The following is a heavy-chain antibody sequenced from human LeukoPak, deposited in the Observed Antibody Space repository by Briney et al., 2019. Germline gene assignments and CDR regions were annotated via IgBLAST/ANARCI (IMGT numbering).Heavy chain of an antibody. J-gene: IGHJ4*02. CDR2: ISGSNSYI. V-gene: IGHV3-21*01. Sequence: GGSLRLSCAASGFTFSSYTMHWIRQAPGKGLEWVSSISGSNSYIFYADSVKGRFTVSRDNAKDSLYLQMNSLRAEDTAVYYCARDKSESRGWDFDYWGQGSLVTVSS. D-gene: IGHD3-22*01. CDR3: ARDKSESRGWDFDY. CDR1: GFTFSSYT.